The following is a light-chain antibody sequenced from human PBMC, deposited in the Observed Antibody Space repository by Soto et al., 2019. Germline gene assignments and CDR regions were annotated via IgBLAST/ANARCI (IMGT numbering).Light chain of an antibody. V-gene: IGKV2-28*01. Sequence: DIVMTQSPLSLPVTPGEPASISCRSSQSLLHSNGYNYLDWYLQKPGQSPQLLIYLGSNRASGVHDRFSGSGSGTDFTLKISRVEAEDVGLYYCKQALQAPVTFGPGTKVYIK. CDR3: KQALQAPVT. CDR1: QSLLHSNGYNY. CDR2: LGS. J-gene: IGKJ3*01.